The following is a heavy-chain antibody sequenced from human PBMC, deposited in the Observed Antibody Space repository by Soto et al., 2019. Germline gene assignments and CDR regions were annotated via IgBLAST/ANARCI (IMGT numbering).Heavy chain of an antibody. CDR2: VYYSGST. CDR3: ARHQYYYDSSGYTLEY. CDR1: GGSISSSTYY. D-gene: IGHD3-22*01. Sequence: SDTLSLTCTVSGGSISSSTYYWCWIRQPPRKGLEWIGSVYYSGSTYYNPSLKSRVTISVDKSNNQFSLKLNSVTAADTAVYYCARHQYYYDSSGYTLEYWGQGTLVTVSS. V-gene: IGHV4-39*01. J-gene: IGHJ4*02.